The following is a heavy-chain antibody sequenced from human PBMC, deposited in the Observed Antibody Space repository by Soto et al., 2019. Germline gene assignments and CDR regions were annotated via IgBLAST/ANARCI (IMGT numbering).Heavy chain of an antibody. Sequence: PGGSLRLSCAASGFTFSDYYMSWIRQAPGKGLEWVSYISSSGSTIYYADSVKGRFTISRDNAKNSLYLQMNSLRAEDTAVYYCARWSYSSDWFRIGKNDYWGQGTLVTVSS. CDR2: ISSSGSTI. CDR3: ARWSYSSDWFRIGKNDY. V-gene: IGHV3-11*01. J-gene: IGHJ4*02. CDR1: GFTFSDYY. D-gene: IGHD6-19*01.